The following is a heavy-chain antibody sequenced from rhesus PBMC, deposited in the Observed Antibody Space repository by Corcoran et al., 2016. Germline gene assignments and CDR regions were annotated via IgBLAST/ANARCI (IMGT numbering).Heavy chain of an antibody. CDR1: GGLCSRYS. Sequence: QVQLQESGSGLVKPSETLALTCGVSGGLCSRYSWLGSRDPPVKGLECSGEINVNSGINNYNPVLKSRFTISIAASKIQFSLNLSSVTAVDTAVYYCARLPGGVFDYWGQGVLVTVSS. CDR3: ARLPGGVFDY. CDR2: INVNSGIN. V-gene: IGHV4-80*01. J-gene: IGHJ4*01. D-gene: IGHD1-44*02.